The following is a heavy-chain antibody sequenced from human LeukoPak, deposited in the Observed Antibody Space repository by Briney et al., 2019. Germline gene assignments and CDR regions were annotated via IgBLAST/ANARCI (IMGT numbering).Heavy chain of an antibody. CDR1: GYTFTSYY. CDR3: ARLYYDSSGKRAYYYGMDV. CDR2: INPNSGGT. D-gene: IGHD3-22*01. J-gene: IGHJ6*02. Sequence: ASVKVSCKASGYTFTSYYMHWVRQAPGQGLEWMGWINPNSGGTNYAQKFQGRVTMTRDTSISTAYMELSRLRSDDTAVYYCARLYYDSSGKRAYYYGMDVWGQGTTVTVSS. V-gene: IGHV1-2*02.